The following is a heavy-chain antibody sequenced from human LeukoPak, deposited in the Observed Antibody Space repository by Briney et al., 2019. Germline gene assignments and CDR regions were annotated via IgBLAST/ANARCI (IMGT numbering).Heavy chain of an antibody. D-gene: IGHD4-17*01. CDR2: MNPNSGNT. CDR3: ARGGLRFYGAHFDH. CDR1: GDTFTSYD. Sequence: ASVKVSCKASGDTFTSYDINWVRQATGQGLEWMGWMNPNSGNTGYPQKFQGRVTMTRDTSISTAYMELSSLRSEDTAVYYCARGGLRFYGAHFDHWGQGTLVTVSS. J-gene: IGHJ4*02. V-gene: IGHV1-8*01.